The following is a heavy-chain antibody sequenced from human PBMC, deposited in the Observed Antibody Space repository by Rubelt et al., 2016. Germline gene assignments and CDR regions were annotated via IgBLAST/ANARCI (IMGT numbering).Heavy chain of an antibody. D-gene: IGHD3-22*01. CDR2: IHHNDNT. Sequence: QVQLQESGPGLVKPSETLSLTCNVSGYSITSAYYWAWIRQPPGKGLEWIGNIHHNDNTYYNPSVRSRVTISVDTSKNQFSLKSGAVTAADTAVYYCAREIPLDSSGPLGDYWGQGTLVTVSS. V-gene: IGHV4-38-2*02. CDR1: GYSITSAYY. CDR3: AREIPLDSSGPLGDY. J-gene: IGHJ4*02.